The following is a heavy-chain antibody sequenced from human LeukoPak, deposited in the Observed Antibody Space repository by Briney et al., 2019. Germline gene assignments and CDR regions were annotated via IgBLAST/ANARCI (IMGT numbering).Heavy chain of an antibody. CDR3: ARITYYYDSSGYYYYYYYMDV. CDR2: IYPGDSDT. Sequence: GESLKISCKGSGYSFTSYWIGWVLQMPGKGLEWMGIIYPGDSDTRYSPSFHGQVTISADKSISTAYLQRSSLKASDTAMYYCARITYYYDSSGYYYYYYYMDVWGKGTTVTVSS. D-gene: IGHD3-22*01. CDR1: GYSFTSYW. J-gene: IGHJ6*03. V-gene: IGHV5-51*01.